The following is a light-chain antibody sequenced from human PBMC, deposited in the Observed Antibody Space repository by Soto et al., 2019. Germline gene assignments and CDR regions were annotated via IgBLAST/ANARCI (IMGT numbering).Light chain of an antibody. V-gene: IGKV3-15*01. J-gene: IGKJ1*01. Sequence: IVITQSQATLSVSPGEKAILSCKTSQSVDNDLAWYQEKPGQAPRLLIYGASTRATGFPPRFSGSGSGTEFTLTISSLQSEDFAIYYCLRYNSWLWTFGRGAKV. CDR1: QSVDND. CDR3: LRYNSWLWT. CDR2: GAS.